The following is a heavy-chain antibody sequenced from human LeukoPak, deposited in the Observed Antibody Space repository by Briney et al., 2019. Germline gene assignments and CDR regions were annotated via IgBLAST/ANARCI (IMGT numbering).Heavy chain of an antibody. J-gene: IGHJ3*02. Sequence: SETLSLTCTVSGGSISSSSYYWGWIRQPPGKGLEWIGYIYYSGSTNYNPSLKSRVTISVDTSKNQFSLKLSSVTAADTAVYYCARWGYYDSSGYSSDAFDIWGQGTMVTVSS. CDR2: IYYSGST. D-gene: IGHD3-22*01. V-gene: IGHV4-61*05. CDR1: GGSISSSSYY. CDR3: ARWGYYDSSGYSSDAFDI.